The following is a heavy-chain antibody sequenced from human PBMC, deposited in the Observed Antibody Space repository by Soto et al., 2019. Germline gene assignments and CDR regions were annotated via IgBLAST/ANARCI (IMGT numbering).Heavy chain of an antibody. V-gene: IGHV3-9*01. J-gene: IGHJ3*02. CDR2: ISWNSGSI. CDR1: GFTFDDYA. CDR3: AKAKSIAARLDAFDI. D-gene: IGHD6-6*01. Sequence: GGSLSLSCAASGFTFDDYAMHWVRQAPGKGLEWGSGISWNSGSIGYADSVKGRFTISRDNAKNSLYLQMNSLRAEDTALYYCAKAKSIAARLDAFDIWGQGTMVTVSS.